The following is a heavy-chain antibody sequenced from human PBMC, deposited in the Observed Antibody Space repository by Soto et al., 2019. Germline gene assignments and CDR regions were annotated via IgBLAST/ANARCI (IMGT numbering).Heavy chain of an antibody. D-gene: IGHD6-13*01. CDR1: GFTFSSYG. CDR3: AKDESGIAAPVYYYGMDV. Sequence: GGSLRLSCAASGFTFSSYGMHWVRQAPGKGLEWVAVISYDGSNKYYADSVKGRFTISRDNSKNTLYLQMNSLRAEDTAVYYCAKDESGIAAPVYYYGMDVWGQGTTVTVS. J-gene: IGHJ6*02. V-gene: IGHV3-30*18. CDR2: ISYDGSNK.